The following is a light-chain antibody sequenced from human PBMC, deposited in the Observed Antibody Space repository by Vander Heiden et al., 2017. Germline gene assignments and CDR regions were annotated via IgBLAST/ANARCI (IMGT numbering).Light chain of an antibody. V-gene: IGLV1-47*01. J-gene: IGLJ3*02. CDR1: SPNFGHNY. CDR2: RNN. CDR3: EALDVNRTGPV. Sequence: QSVLTQSHSPPRPPGQTVTYPCSGSSPNFGHNYVYWYQLLPGTAPKLLIYRNNQRPSGVPYRFSGSKSGTSGSRASSGLRSEDEADYYCEALDVNRTGPVFGGGTKLTVL.